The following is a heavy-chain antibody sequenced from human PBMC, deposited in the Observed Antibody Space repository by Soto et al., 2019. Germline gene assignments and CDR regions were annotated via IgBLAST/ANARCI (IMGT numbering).Heavy chain of an antibody. J-gene: IGHJ6*02. V-gene: IGHV3-43*01. D-gene: IGHD6-13*01. CDR1: GFTFDDYT. Sequence: GGSLRLSCAASGFTFDDYTMHWVRQAPGKGLEWVSLISWDGGSTYYADSVKGRFTISRDNSKNSLYLQMNSLRTEDPALYYCAKDIFPRAAAGILQPPAYYYYGLDVWGQGTTVTVSS. CDR2: ISWDGGST. CDR3: AKDIFPRAAAGILQPPAYYYYGLDV.